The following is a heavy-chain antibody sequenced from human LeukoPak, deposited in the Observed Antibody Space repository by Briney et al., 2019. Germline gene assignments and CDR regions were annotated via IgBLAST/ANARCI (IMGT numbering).Heavy chain of an antibody. D-gene: IGHD4-17*01. J-gene: IGHJ6*03. CDR2: IRYDGSNK. Sequence: PGGSLRLSCAASGFTFSSYGMHWVRQAPGKGLEWVAFIRYDGSNKYYADSVKGRFTISRDNSKNTLYLQMNSLRAEDTAVYYCAKDQSSYGVWREYYYMDVWGKGTTVTISS. CDR3: AKDQSSYGVWREYYYMDV. CDR1: GFTFSSYG. V-gene: IGHV3-30*02.